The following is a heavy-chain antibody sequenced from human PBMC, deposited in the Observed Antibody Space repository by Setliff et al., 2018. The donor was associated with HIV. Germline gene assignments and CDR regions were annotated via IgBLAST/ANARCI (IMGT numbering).Heavy chain of an antibody. CDR3: ARTLTYYFDGSFSSGPADY. CDR1: GYPFTTYA. Sequence: SVKVSCKASGYPFTTYAMIWVRQAPGQSLEWMGWINTGNGNTRLSQKFQGRVTISRDTSASTAYVELYSLTSEDTAVYYCARTLTYYFDGSFSSGPADYWGLGTLVTVSS. D-gene: IGHD3-22*01. J-gene: IGHJ4*02. V-gene: IGHV1-3*04. CDR2: INTGNGNT.